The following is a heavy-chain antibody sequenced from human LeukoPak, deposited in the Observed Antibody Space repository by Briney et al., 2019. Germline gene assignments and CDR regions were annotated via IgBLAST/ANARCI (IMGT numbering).Heavy chain of an antibody. Sequence: SETLSLTCTVSGGSVSSGSYYWSWIRQPPGKGLEWIGYIYYSGSTNYNPSLKSRVTISVDTSKNQFSLKLSSVTAADTAVYYCARAPRYCSSTSCYDAFDIWRQGTMVTVSS. CDR1: GGSVSSGSYY. CDR2: IYYSGST. V-gene: IGHV4-61*01. D-gene: IGHD2-2*01. CDR3: ARAPRYCSSTSCYDAFDI. J-gene: IGHJ3*02.